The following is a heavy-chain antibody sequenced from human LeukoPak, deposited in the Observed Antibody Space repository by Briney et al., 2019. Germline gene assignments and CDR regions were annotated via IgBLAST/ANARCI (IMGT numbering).Heavy chain of an antibody. Sequence: GGPLKLSCPASGFIFGSYGLSWVRRAPGKGLGWVANIKPDGSEKFYVDSVKGRFTISRDNAKNSMYLEMNSLTDEDTAVYYCARDGDYAVAYWGQGTLVTVSS. CDR1: GFIFGSYG. D-gene: IGHD4-17*01. J-gene: IGHJ4*02. CDR3: ARDGDYAVAY. V-gene: IGHV3-7*01. CDR2: IKPDGSEK.